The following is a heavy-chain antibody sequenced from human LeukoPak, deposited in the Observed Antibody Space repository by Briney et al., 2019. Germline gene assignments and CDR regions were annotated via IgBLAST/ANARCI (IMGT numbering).Heavy chain of an antibody. CDR2: MNPNSGNT. Sequence: ASVKVSCTTSGYSFTSYDFNWVRQAPGQGLEWMGWMNPNSGNTGYAQKFQGRVTMTRDTSISTAYMELSSLRSEDTALYYCARGYSYDRSGFYGMDVWGQGTTVTVSS. CDR3: ARGYSYDRSGFYGMDV. CDR1: GYSFTSYD. D-gene: IGHD3-22*01. J-gene: IGHJ6*02. V-gene: IGHV1-8*01.